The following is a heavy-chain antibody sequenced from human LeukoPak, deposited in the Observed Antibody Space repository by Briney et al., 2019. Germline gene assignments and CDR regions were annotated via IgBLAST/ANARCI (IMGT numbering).Heavy chain of an antibody. CDR2: ISGSGGST. Sequence: GGSLRLSCAASGFTFSSYSINWVRQAPGKGLEWVSAISGSGGSTYYADSVKGRFTISRDNSKNTLYLQMNSLRAEDTAVYYCAKGVYSGSYYYYWGQGTLVTVSS. D-gene: IGHD1-26*01. CDR3: AKGVYSGSYYYY. V-gene: IGHV3-23*01. J-gene: IGHJ4*02. CDR1: GFTFSSYS.